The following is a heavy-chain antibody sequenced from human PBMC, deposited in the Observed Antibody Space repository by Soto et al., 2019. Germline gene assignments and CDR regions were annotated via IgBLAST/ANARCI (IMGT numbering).Heavy chain of an antibody. CDR3: ARDLSPYSDYYDESSSETWFDP. CDR1: GFSLSDYY. V-gene: IGHV3-11*01. J-gene: IGHJ5*02. D-gene: IGHD3-22*01. Sequence: QVQLVESGGGLVQPGGSLRLSCAASGFSLSDYYMSWIRQPPGKGLEWVSYISKSGSIIHYADSVKGRFTISRDNAKNSLYLQMNSLRAEDTALYYCARDLSPYSDYYDESSSETWFDPWGQGTLVTVSS. CDR2: ISKSGSII.